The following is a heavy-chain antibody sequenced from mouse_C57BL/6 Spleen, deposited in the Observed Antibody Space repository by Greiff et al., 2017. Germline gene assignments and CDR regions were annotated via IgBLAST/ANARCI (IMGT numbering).Heavy chain of an antibody. CDR2: IDPDTGGT. D-gene: IGHD1-1*01. J-gene: IGHJ3*01. Sequence: QVQLQQPGAELVRPGASVTLSCKASGYTFTDYEMHWVKQTPVHGLEWIGVIDPDTGGTAYNQKFKGKAILTADKSSSTAYMELRSLTSETSAVYYCTRGDWVNFDSSYAGLFAYWGQGTLVTVSA. CDR3: TRGDWVNFDSSYAGLFAY. CDR1: GYTFTDYE. V-gene: IGHV1-15*01.